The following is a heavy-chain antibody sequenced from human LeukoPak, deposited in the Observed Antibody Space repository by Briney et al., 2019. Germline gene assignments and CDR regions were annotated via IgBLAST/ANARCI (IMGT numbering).Heavy chain of an antibody. D-gene: IGHD6-19*01. J-gene: IGHJ4*02. V-gene: IGHV1-69*06. CDR2: IIPIFGTA. Sequence: GASVKVSCKASGGTFSSYAISWVRQAPGQGLEWMGGIIPIFGTANYAQKFQGRVTITADKSTSTAYMELSSLRSEDTAVYYCASSVAGYSGWFYYFDYWGQGTLVTVSS. CDR1: GGTFSSYA. CDR3: ASSVAGYSGWFYYFDY.